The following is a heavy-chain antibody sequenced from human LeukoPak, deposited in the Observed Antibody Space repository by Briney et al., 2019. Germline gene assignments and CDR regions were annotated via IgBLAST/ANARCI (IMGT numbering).Heavy chain of an antibody. Sequence: NPSETLSLTCAVYGGSFTNYYWSWIRQPPGKGLEWIGEIYHSGSTNYNPSLKSRVTISVDTSKNQFSLKLSSVTAADTAVYYCARGRQSGRGLLWFGELRADYFDYWGQGTLVTVSS. CDR1: GGSFTNYY. V-gene: IGHV4-34*01. J-gene: IGHJ4*02. CDR2: IYHSGST. CDR3: ARGRQSGRGLLWFGELRADYFDY. D-gene: IGHD3-10*01.